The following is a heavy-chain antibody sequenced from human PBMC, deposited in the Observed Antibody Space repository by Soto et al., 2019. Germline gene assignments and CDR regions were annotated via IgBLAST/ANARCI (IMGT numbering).Heavy chain of an antibody. V-gene: IGHV4-4*02. J-gene: IGHJ3*01. CDR3: ARATDDYGDAHDV. D-gene: IGHD4-17*01. CDR2: IYHSGST. CDR1: GASITLSNW. Sequence: SETLSLTCTISGASITLSNWWTWIRQSPGLGLQWIGQIYHSGSTNYNPSLETRVTLSVDTSRNQFSLKLTSMTAADTAVYYCARATDDYGDAHDVWGQGTLVTVSS.